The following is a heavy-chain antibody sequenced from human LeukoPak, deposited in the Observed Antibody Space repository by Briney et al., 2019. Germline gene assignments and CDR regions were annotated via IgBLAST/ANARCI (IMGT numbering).Heavy chain of an antibody. V-gene: IGHV3-23*01. Sequence: GESLKISCAASGFTFRSYAMSWVRQAPGKGLEWVSAISGSGGSTYYADSVKGRFTISRDNTKNTLYLQMNSLRAEETAVYYCAKARGEKGSSWNDYWGQGTLVTVSS. D-gene: IGHD6-13*01. J-gene: IGHJ4*02. CDR3: AKARGEKGSSWNDY. CDR2: ISGSGGST. CDR1: GFTFRSYA.